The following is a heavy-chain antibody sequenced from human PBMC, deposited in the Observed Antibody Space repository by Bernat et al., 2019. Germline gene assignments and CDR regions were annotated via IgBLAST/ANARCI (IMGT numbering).Heavy chain of an antibody. CDR2: IWYDGSNK. D-gene: IGHD3-10*01. CDR3: ARGYGSGSYGNYYYMDV. Sequence: QVQLVESGGGVVQPGRSLRLSCAASGFTFSSYGMHWVRQAPGKWLEWVAVIWYDGSNKYYADSVKGRFTISRDNSKNTLYLQMNSLRAEDTAVYYCARGYGSGSYGNYYYMDVWGKGTTVTVSS. J-gene: IGHJ6*03. CDR1: GFTFSSYG. V-gene: IGHV3-33*01.